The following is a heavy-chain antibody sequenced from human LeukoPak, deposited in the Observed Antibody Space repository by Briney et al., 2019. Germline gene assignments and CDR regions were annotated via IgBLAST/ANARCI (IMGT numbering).Heavy chain of an antibody. CDR1: GFAFSRYA. D-gene: IGHD3-22*01. CDR2: ITGGGGRT. J-gene: IGHJ4*02. CDR3: AKNWNHYHDSGGYYLSHCDN. Sequence: GGSLRLSCAVSGFAFSRYAMPGVGQPPAKGLEGVSAITGGGGRTYYADSVGGRFPISRDNSENTLILQMNTLRAEDTAVYYCAKNWNHYHDSGGYYLSHCDNWGQGTLVTVSS. V-gene: IGHV3-23*01.